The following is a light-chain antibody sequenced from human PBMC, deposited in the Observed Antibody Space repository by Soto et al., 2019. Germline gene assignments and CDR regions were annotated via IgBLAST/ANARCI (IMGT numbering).Light chain of an antibody. Sequence: EIVLTQSPATLSVSPGERATLSCRASQSISTNLAWYQQKPGQAPRLLISGASTRATGIPARFSGSGAGTANDLTTSSLQSREFAVDYCQQYNSWSPLTFGGGTKVEIK. CDR1: QSISTN. CDR3: QQYNSWSPLT. V-gene: IGKV3-15*01. J-gene: IGKJ4*01. CDR2: GAS.